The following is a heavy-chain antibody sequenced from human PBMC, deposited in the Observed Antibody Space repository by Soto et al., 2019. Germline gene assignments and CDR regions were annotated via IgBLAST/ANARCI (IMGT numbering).Heavy chain of an antibody. J-gene: IGHJ4*02. V-gene: IGHV4-39*01. CDR2: IRSTGDT. CDR3: ARHLSRINDDQIHFDS. D-gene: IGHD1-1*01. CDR1: GGSISSSGYF. Sequence: PSETLSLTCSVSGGSISSSGYFWGWIRQPPGKGLEWIGSIRSTGDTYYNPSLQSRVTIFIDTSKIHFSLKLSFVTAADTAVYYCARHLSRINDDQIHFDSWGQGTLVTVSS.